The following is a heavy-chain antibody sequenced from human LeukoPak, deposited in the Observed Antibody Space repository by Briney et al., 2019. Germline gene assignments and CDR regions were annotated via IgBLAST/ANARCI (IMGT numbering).Heavy chain of an antibody. CDR2: ITSGTTYI. CDR1: GFTFSDYN. J-gene: IGHJ4*02. Sequence: GGSLRLSCAASGFTFSDYNMNWVRQSPEKGLEWVSSITSGTTYIYYADSVRGRFTLSRDNAKNSLYLQMNSLGAEDTAVYYCARWPYSSSYYFDYWGQGTLVTVSS. V-gene: IGHV3-21*01. D-gene: IGHD6-6*01. CDR3: ARWPYSSSYYFDY.